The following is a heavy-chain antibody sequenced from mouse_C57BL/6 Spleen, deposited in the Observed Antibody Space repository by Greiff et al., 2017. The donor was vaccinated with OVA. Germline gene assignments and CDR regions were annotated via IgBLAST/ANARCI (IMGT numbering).Heavy chain of an antibody. CDR1: GFTFTDYY. J-gene: IGHJ2*01. CDR3: ARDSWDDYFDY. CDR2: IRNKANGNTT. Sequence: EVQRVESGGGLVQPGGSLSLSCAASGFTFTDYYMSWVRQPPGQALEWLGFIRNKANGNTTEYSASVKGRFTISRDNSQSILYLRMNALRAEDSATYYCARDSWDDYFDYWGKGTTLTVSS. V-gene: IGHV7-3*01. D-gene: IGHD4-1*01.